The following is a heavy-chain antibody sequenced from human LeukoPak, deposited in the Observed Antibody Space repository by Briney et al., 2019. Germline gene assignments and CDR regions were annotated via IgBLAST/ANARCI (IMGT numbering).Heavy chain of an antibody. CDR3: VKVTKYYYGSETYYFFEH. J-gene: IGHJ4*02. Sequence: GESLRLSCAASGFTFTTYWMSWVRQLPGKGLEWVANINQDGTEKYYVDSVKGRFTISRDNAKNSLDLQMNSLRVEDTGIYYCVKVTKYYYGSETYYFFEHWGQGTPVTASS. D-gene: IGHD3-10*01. CDR2: INQDGTEK. CDR1: GFTFTTYW. V-gene: IGHV3-7*01.